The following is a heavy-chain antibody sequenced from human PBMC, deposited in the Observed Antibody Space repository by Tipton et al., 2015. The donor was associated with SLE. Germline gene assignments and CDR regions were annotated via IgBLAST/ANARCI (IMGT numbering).Heavy chain of an antibody. J-gene: IGHJ6*03. D-gene: IGHD5/OR15-5a*01. Sequence: AEVKKPGASVKVSCKASGYTFNTYVIGWVRQAPGQGLEWMGWISTYNDNTKYAQMLQGRVTMTTDTSTSTAYMELRSLRSDDTAVYYCARCLKPYYMDVWGKGTTVTVSS. CDR3: ARCLKPYYMDV. V-gene: IGHV1-18*01. CDR2: ISTYNDNT. CDR1: GYTFNTYV.